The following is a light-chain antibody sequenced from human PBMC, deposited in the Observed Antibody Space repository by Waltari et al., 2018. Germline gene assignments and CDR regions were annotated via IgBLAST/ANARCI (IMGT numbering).Light chain of an antibody. Sequence: DIVMTQSPATLSVSPGERDTPSCRASQTVGSNLAWYQQNPGQAPMLLIYGASTRATGVPARFSGSQSGTDFTLTISSLQSEDFALYYCHQYNNWPQTFGQGTKVEIK. CDR3: HQYNNWPQT. CDR2: GAS. CDR1: QTVGSN. J-gene: IGKJ1*01. V-gene: IGKV3-15*01.